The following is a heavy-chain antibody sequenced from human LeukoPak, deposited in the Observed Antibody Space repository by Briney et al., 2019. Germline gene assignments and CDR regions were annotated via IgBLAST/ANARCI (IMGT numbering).Heavy chain of an antibody. CDR2: INHSGST. D-gene: IGHD6-6*01. J-gene: IGHJ4*02. CDR1: GGSFSGYY. V-gene: IGHV4-34*01. Sequence: SETLSLTCAVYGGSFSGYYWSWIRQPPGKGLEWIGEINHSGSTNYNPSLKSRATISVDTSKNQFSLKLSSVTAADTAVYYCAREGSSGGFDYWGQGTLVTVSS. CDR3: AREGSSGGFDY.